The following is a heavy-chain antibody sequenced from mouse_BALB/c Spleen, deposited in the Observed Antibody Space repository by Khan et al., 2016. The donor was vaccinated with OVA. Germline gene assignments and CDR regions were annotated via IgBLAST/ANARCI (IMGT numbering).Heavy chain of an antibody. D-gene: IGHD2-1*01. V-gene: IGHV2-9*02. CDR3: ARYYGNYGWYFDV. CDR2: IWTGGRT. CDR1: GFSLTSYG. Sequence: QVQLKQSGPGLVAPSQSLSITCTVSGFSLTSYGVHWVRQPPGKGLEWLGVIWTGGRTNYNSALMSRMSITKDNSKSQVFLKMNSLQTDDTAMYYCARYYGNYGWYFDVWGAGTTVTVSS. J-gene: IGHJ1*01.